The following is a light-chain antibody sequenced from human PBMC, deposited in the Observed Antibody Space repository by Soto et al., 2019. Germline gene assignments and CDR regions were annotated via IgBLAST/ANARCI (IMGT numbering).Light chain of an antibody. CDR1: SSNIGRNP. J-gene: IGLJ2*01. Sequence: QSVLTQPPSASGTPGQRVTISCSGSSSNIGRNPVNWYLQLPGTAPKLLIYSSNQRPSGVPDRFSGSKSGNTASLTISGLQAEDEADYYCSSYTRSSTLIFGGGTKLTVL. CDR3: SSYTRSSTLI. V-gene: IGLV1-44*01. CDR2: SSN.